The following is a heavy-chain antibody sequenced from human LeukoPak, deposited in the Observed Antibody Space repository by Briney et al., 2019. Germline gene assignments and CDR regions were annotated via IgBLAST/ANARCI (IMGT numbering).Heavy chain of an antibody. D-gene: IGHD2-21*02. Sequence: GSLRLSCATSGFTVSSNYMSWVRQAPGKGLEWVSVIYSGGSTYYADSVKGRFTISRDNSKNTLYLQMNSLRAEDTAVYYCARDQIVVVTASYYYYYGMDVWGQGTTVTVSS. CDR3: ARDQIVVVTASYYYYYGMDV. CDR1: GFTVSSNY. J-gene: IGHJ6*02. CDR2: IYSGGST. V-gene: IGHV3-66*01.